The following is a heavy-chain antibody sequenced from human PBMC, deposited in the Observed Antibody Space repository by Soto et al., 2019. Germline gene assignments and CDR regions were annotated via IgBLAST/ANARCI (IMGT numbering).Heavy chain of an antibody. CDR3: ARDLLWIFGVVNSLHYYYGMDV. D-gene: IGHD3-3*01. CDR2: ISSSSSTI. CDR1: GFTFSSYS. V-gene: IGHV3-48*02. Sequence: GGSLRLSCAASGFTFSSYSMNWVRQAPGKGLEWVSYISSSSSTIYYADSVKGRFTISRDNAKNSLYLQMNSLRDEDTAVYYCARDLLWIFGVVNSLHYYYGMDVWGQGTTVTVSS. J-gene: IGHJ6*02.